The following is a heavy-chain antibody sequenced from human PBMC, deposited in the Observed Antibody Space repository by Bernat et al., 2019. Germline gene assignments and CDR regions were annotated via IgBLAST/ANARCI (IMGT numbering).Heavy chain of an antibody. CDR1: GGSISSGGYY. D-gene: IGHD1/OR15-1a*01. V-gene: IGHV4-31*03. CDR2: IYYSGST. J-gene: IGHJ5*02. CDR3: AGTGTGGNWFDP. Sequence: QVQLQESGPGLVKPSQTLSLTCTVSGGSISSGGYYWSWIRQHPGKGLEWIGYIYYSGSTYYNPSLKSRVTISVDTSKNQFSLEVSSVRAADTAVYYCAGTGTGGNWFDPWGQGTLVTVSS.